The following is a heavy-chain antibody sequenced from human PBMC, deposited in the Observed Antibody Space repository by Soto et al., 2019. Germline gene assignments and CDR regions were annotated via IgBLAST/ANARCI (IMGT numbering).Heavy chain of an antibody. V-gene: IGHV1-69*13. J-gene: IGHJ4*02. Sequence: GASVKVSCKASGGTFSSYAISWVRQAPGQGLEWMGGIIPIFGTANYAQKFQGRVTITADESTSTAYMELSSLRSEDTAVYYCARDKAPGIAVAGTRGRGFDYWGQGTLVTVSS. CDR3: ARDKAPGIAVAGTRGRGFDY. D-gene: IGHD6-19*01. CDR2: IIPIFGTA. CDR1: GGTFSSYA.